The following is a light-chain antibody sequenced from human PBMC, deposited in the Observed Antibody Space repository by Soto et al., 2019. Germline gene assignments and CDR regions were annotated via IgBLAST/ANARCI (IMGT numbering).Light chain of an antibody. J-gene: IGLJ1*01. CDR3: SSYAV. V-gene: IGLV2-8*01. Sequence: QSVLTQPPSASGAPGQAVTISCTGTSSDVGGYNYVSWYQQHPGKAPKLMIYEVSKRPSGVPDRFSGSKSGNTDSLTVSGLQAEDEADYYCSSYAVFGTGTKVTVL. CDR1: SSDVGGYNY. CDR2: EVS.